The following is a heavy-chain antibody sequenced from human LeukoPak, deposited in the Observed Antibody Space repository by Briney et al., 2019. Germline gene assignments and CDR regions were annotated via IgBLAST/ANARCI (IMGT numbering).Heavy chain of an antibody. V-gene: IGHV4-30-2*01. CDR2: IYHSGST. J-gene: IGHJ5*02. D-gene: IGHD5-24*01. CDR3: ARQEMATIYNWFDP. Sequence: SQTLSLTCAVSGGSISRGGYSWSWIRQPPGKGLEWIGYIYHSGSTYYNPSLKSRVTISVDRSKNQFSLKLSSVTAADTAVYYCARQEMATIYNWFDPWGQGTLVTVSS. CDR1: GGSISRGGYS.